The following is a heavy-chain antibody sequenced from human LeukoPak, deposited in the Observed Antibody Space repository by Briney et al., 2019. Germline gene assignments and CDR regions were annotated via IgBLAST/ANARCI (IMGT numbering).Heavy chain of an antibody. CDR2: IYYSGST. CDR1: GGSMSSSSYY. J-gene: IGHJ4*02. CDR3: ATPGDFDY. V-gene: IGHV4-39*01. D-gene: IGHD3-10*01. Sequence: SETLSLTCTVSGGSMSSSSYYWGWIRQPPGKGLEWIGSIYYSGSTYYNPSLKSRVTISVDTSKNQFSLKLSSVTAADTAVYYCATPGDFDYWGQGTLVTVSS.